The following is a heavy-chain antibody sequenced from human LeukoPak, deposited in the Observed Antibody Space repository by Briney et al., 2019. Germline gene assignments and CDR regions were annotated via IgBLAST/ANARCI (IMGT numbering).Heavy chain of an antibody. Sequence: GGSLRLSCAASGFNVSSNYMSWVRQAPGKGLEWVSVIYSGGSTYYADSVKGRFTISRDNAKNSLYLQMNSLSAADTAMYFCATDSRIVGATGASDMWGQGTMVTVSS. CDR1: GFNVSSNY. CDR3: ATDSRIVGATGASDM. CDR2: IYSGGST. J-gene: IGHJ3*02. V-gene: IGHV3-53*01. D-gene: IGHD1-26*01.